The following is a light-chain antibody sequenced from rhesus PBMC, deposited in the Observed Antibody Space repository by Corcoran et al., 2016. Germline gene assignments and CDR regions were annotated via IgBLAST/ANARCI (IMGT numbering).Light chain of an antibody. V-gene: IGKV3-17*02. CDR1: SSVRSN. CDR2: RTS. Sequence: EIVLTQSPSSMAVSQGERVTISCTASSSVRSNYLHWYQQKTGFPPRLIVYRTSSLVSGFPARFSGRGSGTSYTLTISSVEAEDAASYYCQQENDLPWTFGQGTKLEIK. J-gene: IGKJ1*01. CDR3: QQENDLPWT.